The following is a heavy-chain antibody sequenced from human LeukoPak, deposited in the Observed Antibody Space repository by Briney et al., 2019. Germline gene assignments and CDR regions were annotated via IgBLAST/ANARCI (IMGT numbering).Heavy chain of an antibody. J-gene: IGHJ5*02. CDR2: FDPEDGET. D-gene: IGHD6-13*01. CDR3: ATLGSYSSSLDP. V-gene: IGHV1-24*01. Sequence: ASVKVSCKVSRYTLTELSMHWVRQAPGKGLEWMGGFDPEDGETIYAQKFQGRVTMTEDTSTDTAYMELSSLRSEDTAVYYCATLGSYSSSLDPWGQGTLVTVSS. CDR1: RYTLTELS.